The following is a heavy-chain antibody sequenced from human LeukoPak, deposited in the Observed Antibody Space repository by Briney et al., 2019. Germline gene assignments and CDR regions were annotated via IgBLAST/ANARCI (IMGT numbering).Heavy chain of an antibody. CDR2: ISGSGSSGGST. D-gene: IGHD5-24*01. V-gene: IGHV3-23*01. J-gene: IGHJ4*02. CDR3: AKSGYNRFDY. CDR1: GFTFNSYS. Sequence: PGGSLRLSCAASGFTFNSYSMNWVRQAPGKGLEWVSAISGSGSSGGSTYYADSVKGRFTISRDNSKNTLYLQMNSLRAEDTAVYYCAKSGYNRFDYWGQGTLVTVSS.